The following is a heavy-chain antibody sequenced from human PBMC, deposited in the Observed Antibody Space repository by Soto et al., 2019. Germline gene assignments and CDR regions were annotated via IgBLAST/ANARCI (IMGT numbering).Heavy chain of an antibody. J-gene: IGHJ4*02. CDR1: GFTFSSYA. D-gene: IGHD3-10*01. Sequence: DVQLLESGGGLVQPEGSLRLSCAASGFTFSSYAMGWVRQGPGKGLEWVAVVSIGGSTHYADSVRGRFTISRDNSKNTLSLQMNSLTAEDTAVYFCAKRRGAGWDFYYWCQGGLVTGSS. CDR3: AKRRGAGWDFYY. V-gene: IGHV3-23*01. CDR2: VSIGGST.